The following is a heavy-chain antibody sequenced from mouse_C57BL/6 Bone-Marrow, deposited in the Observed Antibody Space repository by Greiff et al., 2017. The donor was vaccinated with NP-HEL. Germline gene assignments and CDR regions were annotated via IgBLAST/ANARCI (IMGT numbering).Heavy chain of an antibody. J-gene: IGHJ3*01. CDR2: IWGVGST. CDR1: GFSLTSYG. Sequence: HVPLPQSGPGLVAPSQSLSITCTVSGFSLTSYGVDWVRQSPGKGLEWLGVIWGVGSTNYNSALKSRLSISKDNSKSQVFLKMNSLQTDDTAMYYCASSPYYGSSPFAYWGQGTLVTVSA. CDR3: ASSPYYGSSPFAY. V-gene: IGHV2-6*01. D-gene: IGHD1-1*01.